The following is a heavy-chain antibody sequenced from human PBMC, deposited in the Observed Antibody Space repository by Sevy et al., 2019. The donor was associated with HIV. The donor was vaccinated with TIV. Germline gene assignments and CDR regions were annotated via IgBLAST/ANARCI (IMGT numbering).Heavy chain of an antibody. D-gene: IGHD4-17*01. V-gene: IGHV3-21*01. CDR1: GFTFSYFS. J-gene: IGHJ4*02. Sequence: GGSLRLSCAASGFTFSYFSMHWVRQAPGKGLEWVSSISSSGYIYSPDSLKGRFTISRDNAKNSVYLQMSSLRPEDTAVYYCARDEFGDYDFDSWGQGTLVTVSS. CDR3: ARDEFGDYDFDS. CDR2: ISSSGYI.